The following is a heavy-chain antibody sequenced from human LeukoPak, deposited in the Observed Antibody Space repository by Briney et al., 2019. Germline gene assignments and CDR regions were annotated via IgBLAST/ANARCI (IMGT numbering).Heavy chain of an antibody. Sequence: PGRSLRLSCAASGFIFRNYCMHWLRQAPGKGLVWASRLSSYWRNPSYADSVQGRFTISRHNAKNTLYMQKNTMRADHTAVYYCARGVYEEDVNYWGQGTLVTVSS. D-gene: IGHD6-13*01. CDR3: ARGVYEEDVNY. CDR1: GFIFRNYC. CDR2: LSSYWRNP. V-gene: IGHV3-74*01. J-gene: IGHJ4*02.